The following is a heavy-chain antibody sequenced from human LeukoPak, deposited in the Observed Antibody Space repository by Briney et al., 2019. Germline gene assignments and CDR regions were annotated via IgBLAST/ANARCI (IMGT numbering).Heavy chain of an antibody. J-gene: IGHJ4*02. CDR2: IGTAGDT. D-gene: IGHD1-1*01. CDR1: GFTFSDYD. CDR3: ARVAKERVGGVYYFDY. V-gene: IGHV3-13*01. Sequence: GGSLRLSCAASGFTFSDYDMHWVRQATGKGLEWVSAIGTAGDTYYTGSGKGRFTISRENAKNSLYLQMNSLRAGDTAVYYCARVAKERVGGVYYFDYWGQGTLVTVSS.